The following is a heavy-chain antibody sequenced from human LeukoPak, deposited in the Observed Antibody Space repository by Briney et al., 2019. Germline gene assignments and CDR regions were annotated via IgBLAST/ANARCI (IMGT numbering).Heavy chain of an antibody. CDR3: ARDQYYDSSGYANPDY. CDR2: ISAYNGNT. J-gene: IGHJ4*02. CDR1: GYTFTSYG. D-gene: IGHD3-22*01. V-gene: IGHV1-18*01. Sequence: ASVKVSCKASGYTFTSYGISWVRQAPGQGLEWMGWISAYNGNTNYAQKLQGRVTMTTDTYTSTAYMELRSLRSDDTAVYYCARDQYYDSSGYANPDYWGQGTLVTVSS.